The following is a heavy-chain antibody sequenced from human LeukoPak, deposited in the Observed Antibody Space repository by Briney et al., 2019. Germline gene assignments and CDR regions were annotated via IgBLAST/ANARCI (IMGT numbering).Heavy chain of an antibody. Sequence: ASVKVSCKASGYTFTSYDINWVRQATGQGLEWMGWMNPNSGNTGYAQKFQGRVTITRNTSISTAYMELSSLRSEDTAVYYCARGVRYNWNYLQYYYYYYMDVWGKGTTVTVSS. D-gene: IGHD1-7*01. J-gene: IGHJ6*03. CDR1: GYTFTSYD. CDR2: MNPNSGNT. CDR3: ARGVRYNWNYLQYYYYYYMDV. V-gene: IGHV1-8*03.